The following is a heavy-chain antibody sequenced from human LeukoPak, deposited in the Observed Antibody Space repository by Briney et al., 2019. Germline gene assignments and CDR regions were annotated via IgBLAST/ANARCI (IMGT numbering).Heavy chain of an antibody. CDR1: GFTFSSYA. Sequence: GGSLRLSCAASGFTFSSYAMSWVRQAPGKGLEWVSATSGSGGSTYYADSVKGRFSISRDNSKNTLYLQMNSLRAEDTAVYYCAKDRTTVTTGDAFDIWGQGTMVTVSS. V-gene: IGHV3-23*01. J-gene: IGHJ3*02. D-gene: IGHD4-17*01. CDR3: AKDRTTVTTGDAFDI. CDR2: TSGSGGST.